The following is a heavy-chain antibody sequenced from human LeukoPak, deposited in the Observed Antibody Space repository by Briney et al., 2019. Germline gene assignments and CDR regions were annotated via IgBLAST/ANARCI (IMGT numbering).Heavy chain of an antibody. CDR1: GFTFKDYA. Sequence: PGGSLRLSCAASGFTFKDYAMHWVRQVPGKGLEWVSLISWDSGNSYYADSVKGRFTISRDNSQSSLSLQMNSLRTEDTALYYCAKGPGAAVAKRYIQHWGQGTLVTVSS. J-gene: IGHJ1*01. CDR2: ISWDSGNS. CDR3: AKGPGAAVAKRYIQH. V-gene: IGHV3-43*01. D-gene: IGHD6-19*01.